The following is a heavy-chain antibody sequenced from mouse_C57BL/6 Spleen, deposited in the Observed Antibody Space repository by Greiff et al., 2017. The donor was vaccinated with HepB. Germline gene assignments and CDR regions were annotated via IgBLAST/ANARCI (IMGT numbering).Heavy chain of an antibody. CDR1: GYTFTDYE. Sequence: VQLQQSGAELVRPGASVTLSCKASGYTFTDYEMHWVKQTPVHGLEWIGAIDPETGGTAYNQKFKGKAILTADKSSSTAYMELRSLTSEDSAVYYCTRGRWLVGAYWGQGTLVTVSA. J-gene: IGHJ3*01. CDR3: TRGRWLVGAY. V-gene: IGHV1-15*01. CDR2: IDPETGGT. D-gene: IGHD2-3*01.